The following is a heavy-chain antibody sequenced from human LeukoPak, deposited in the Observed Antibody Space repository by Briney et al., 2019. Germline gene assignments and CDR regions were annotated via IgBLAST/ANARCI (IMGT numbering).Heavy chain of an antibody. J-gene: IGHJ4*02. CDR2: IYHSGST. CDR1: GGSISSSNW. CDR3: ARGRGGWHFDY. V-gene: IGHV4-4*02. D-gene: IGHD6-19*01. Sequence: QASGTLSLTCAVSGGSISSSNWWSWVRQPPGKGLEWIGEIYHSGSTSYNPSLKSRVTISVDTSKNQFSLKLSSVTAADTAVYYCARGRGGWHFDYWGQGTLVTVSS.